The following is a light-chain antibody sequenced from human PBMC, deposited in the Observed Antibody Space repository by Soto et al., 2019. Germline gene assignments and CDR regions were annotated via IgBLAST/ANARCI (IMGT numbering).Light chain of an antibody. CDR2: VNS. CDR1: SSNIGRNT. CDR3: AAWDDSLDGLV. J-gene: IGLJ1*01. Sequence: QSVLTQPPSASGTPGQRVIMSCSGSSSNIGRNTVNWYQQLPGTAPKLLIFVNSQRPSGVPNRFSGSKSGTSASLAISGLQSEEEADYYCAAWDDSLDGLVFGTGTKLTVL. V-gene: IGLV1-44*01.